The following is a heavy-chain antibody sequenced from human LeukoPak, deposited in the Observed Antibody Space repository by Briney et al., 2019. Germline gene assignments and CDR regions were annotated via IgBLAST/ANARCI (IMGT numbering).Heavy chain of an antibody. CDR3: AREYSSSSLFGYMDV. CDR2: IKQDGSEK. D-gene: IGHD6-6*01. Sequence: GGSLRLSCAASGFTVSSNYMSWVRQAPGKGLEWVANIKQDGSEKYYVDSGKGRFTISGDNAKISLHMQMNSLRAEDTAVYYCAREYSSSSLFGYMDVWGKGTTVTVSS. CDR1: GFTVSSNY. J-gene: IGHJ6*03. V-gene: IGHV3-7*03.